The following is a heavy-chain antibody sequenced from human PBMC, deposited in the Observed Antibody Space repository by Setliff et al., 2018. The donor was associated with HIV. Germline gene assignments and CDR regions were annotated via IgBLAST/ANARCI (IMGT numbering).Heavy chain of an antibody. V-gene: IGHV1-18*01. D-gene: IGHD3-16*01. J-gene: IGHJ3*01. Sequence: ASVKVSCKTSGYMFIAYGMSWVRRAPGQGLEWMGWIGPYNDRTEYAQEFQGRVSLTIDTSASTAYMELRSLRSDDTAVYYCARVDGGYNYAEAFDVWGQGTMVTVSS. CDR1: GYMFIAYG. CDR2: IGPYNDRT. CDR3: ARVDGGYNYAEAFDV.